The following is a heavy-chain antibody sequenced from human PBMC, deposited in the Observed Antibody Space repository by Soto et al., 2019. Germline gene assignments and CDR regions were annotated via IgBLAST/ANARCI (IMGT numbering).Heavy chain of an antibody. V-gene: IGHV4-31*03. CDR3: ARYRREAVAGYTLDN. CDR1: GGSISSGGYY. D-gene: IGHD6-13*01. J-gene: IGHJ4*02. CDR2: IYYSGNT. Sequence: SETLSLTCTVSGGSISSGGYYWNWIRQHPVKGLEWIGYIYYSGNTYYNPSLKSRVTISEDTSKSQFSLKVNSMTAADTAVYYCARYRREAVAGYTLDNWGQGILVTVSS.